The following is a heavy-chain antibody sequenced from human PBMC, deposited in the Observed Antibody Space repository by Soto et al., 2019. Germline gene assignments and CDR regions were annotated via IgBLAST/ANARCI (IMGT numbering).Heavy chain of an antibody. D-gene: IGHD7-27*01. CDR2: IYHSGST. Sequence: SETLSLTCPVSGSSISSSYWSWIRRPPGKGLEWIGYIYHSGSTKYNPSLKSRVTISVDTSKNQFSVKLSSVTAADTAVYYCARVWGLDYIDSWGQGTRVTVSS. CDR1: GSSISSSY. CDR3: ARVWGLDYIDS. J-gene: IGHJ4*02. V-gene: IGHV4-59*01.